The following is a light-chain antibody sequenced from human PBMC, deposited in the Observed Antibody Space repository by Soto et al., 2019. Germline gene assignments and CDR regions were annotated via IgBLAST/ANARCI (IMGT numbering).Light chain of an antibody. CDR1: RSNFGAGYD. V-gene: IGLV1-40*01. J-gene: IGLJ2*01. Sequence: QSVLTQPPSVSGAPGQRVTISCTGSRSNFGAGYDVHWYQQLPGTAPKLLIHNNNNRPSGVPDRFSGSKSGTSASLAITGLQAEDEADYYCQSYDRSLSGVVFGGGTQLTVL. CDR3: QSYDRSLSGVV. CDR2: NNN.